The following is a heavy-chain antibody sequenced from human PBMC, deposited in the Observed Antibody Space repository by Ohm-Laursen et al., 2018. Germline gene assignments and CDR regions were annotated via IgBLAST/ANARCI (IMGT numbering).Heavy chain of an antibody. J-gene: IGHJ4*02. V-gene: IGHV1-2*02. CDR3: ARTGRAVVTAIYF. CDR1: GYTFTGYY. Sequence: AASVKVSCKASGYTFTGYYMHWVRQAPGQGLEWMGWINPNSGGTNYAQKFQGRVTMTKDTSISTAYMELSRLRSDDTAVYYCARTGRAVVTAIYFWGQGTLVTVSS. CDR2: INPNSGGT. D-gene: IGHD2-21*02.